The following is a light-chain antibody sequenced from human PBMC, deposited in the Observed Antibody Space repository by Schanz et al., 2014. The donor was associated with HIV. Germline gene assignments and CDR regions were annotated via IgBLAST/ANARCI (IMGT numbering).Light chain of an antibody. CDR2: DVS. V-gene: IGLV2-8*01. J-gene: IGLJ3*02. CDR1: SIDVGGYDY. CDR3: GSYGGGDNMV. Sequence: QSALTQPASLSGSPGQSITISCTGTSIDVGGYDYVSWYQQHPDKAPRLIIYDVSKRPSGVPARFSGSKSDNTASLTVSGLQADDEADYYCGSYGGGDNMVFGGGTKLTVL.